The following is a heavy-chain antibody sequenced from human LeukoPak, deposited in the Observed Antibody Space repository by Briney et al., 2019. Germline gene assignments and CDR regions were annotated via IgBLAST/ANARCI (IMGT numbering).Heavy chain of an antibody. CDR3: ARESGSSEAYFDY. V-gene: IGHV1-69*15. CDR2: IFPIFATA. D-gene: IGHD1-26*01. CDR1: GGTFSSYA. J-gene: IGHJ4*02. Sequence: AVKVSFKASGGTFSSYAISWVRQAPGQGLEWMGRIFPIFATANYAQKFQGRVTITADESTSKAYMELSSLRSEDTDVYYCARESGSSEAYFDYWGQGTLVTVSS.